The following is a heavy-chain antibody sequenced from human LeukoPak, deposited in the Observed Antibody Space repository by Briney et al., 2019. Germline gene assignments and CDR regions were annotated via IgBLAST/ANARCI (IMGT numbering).Heavy chain of an antibody. V-gene: IGHV3-23*01. J-gene: IGHJ4*02. D-gene: IGHD2-15*01. CDR3: AKSVVVITFRFDD. CDR1: GFMFNSYV. Sequence: GGSLRLSCAASGFMFNSYVMSWVRQAPGKGLEWVSGINGGGGNTYYADSVKGRFTTSRDNSKNMVYLQTNSLRADDTAVYYCAKSVVVITFRFDDWGQGALVTVSS. CDR2: INGGGGNT.